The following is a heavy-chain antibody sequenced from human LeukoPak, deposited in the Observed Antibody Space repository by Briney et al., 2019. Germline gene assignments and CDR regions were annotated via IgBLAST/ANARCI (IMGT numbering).Heavy chain of an antibody. J-gene: IGHJ4*02. CDR2: ISGSGGST. CDR3: AKDQSRYYYDSSGLFDY. Sequence: GGSLRLSCAASGFTFSSYAMSLVRQAPRKGLEWVSAISGSGGSTYYADSVKGRFTISRDNSKNTLYLQMNSLRAEDTAVYYCAKDQSRYYYDSSGLFDYWGQGTLVTVSS. CDR1: GFTFSSYA. D-gene: IGHD3-22*01. V-gene: IGHV3-23*01.